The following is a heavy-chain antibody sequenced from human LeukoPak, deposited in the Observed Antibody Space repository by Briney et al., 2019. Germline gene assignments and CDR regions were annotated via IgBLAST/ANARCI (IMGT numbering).Heavy chain of an antibody. CDR3: AGRKGDY. J-gene: IGHJ4*02. V-gene: IGHV3-74*01. Sequence: GGSLRLSCAASEFTFSNYWMHWVRQAPGKGLVWVSRIDGDGSGTSHADSVMGRFTISRDNAKNTVYLQMNSLRAEDTAVYYCAGRKGDYWGQGTLVTVSS. CDR2: IDGDGSGT. CDR1: EFTFSNYW.